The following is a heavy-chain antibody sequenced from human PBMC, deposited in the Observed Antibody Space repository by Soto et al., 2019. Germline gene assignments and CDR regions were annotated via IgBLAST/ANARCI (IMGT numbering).Heavy chain of an antibody. V-gene: IGHV4-59*01. CDR3: ARDLTGLGAFDI. J-gene: IGHJ3*02. D-gene: IGHD7-27*01. CDR1: GGSISSYY. CDR2: IYYSGST. Sequence: SETLSLTCTVSGGSISSYYWSWIRQPPGKGLEWIGYIYYSGSTNYNPSLKSRVTISVDTSKNQFSLKLSSVTAADTAVYYCARDLTGLGAFDIWGQGTMVTVSS.